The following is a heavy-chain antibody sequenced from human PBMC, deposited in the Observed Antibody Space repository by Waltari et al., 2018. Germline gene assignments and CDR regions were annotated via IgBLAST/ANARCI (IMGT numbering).Heavy chain of an antibody. D-gene: IGHD1-1*01. V-gene: IGHV3-30*01. Sequence: QVQLVESGGGVVQPGRSLRLSCAASGFPFRTYALHWVRQAPGKGLEWVAVILHDGSNKYYADSVKGRFTISRDNSKNTLYLQMNSLRAEDTATYFCARDRQSGGFRYDYWGQGTLVTVSS. CDR3: ARDRQSGGFRYDY. CDR1: GFPFRTYA. CDR2: ILHDGSNK. J-gene: IGHJ4*02.